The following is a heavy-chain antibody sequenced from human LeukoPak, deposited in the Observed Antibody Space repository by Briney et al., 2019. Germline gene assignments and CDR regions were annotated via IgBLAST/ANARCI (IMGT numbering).Heavy chain of an antibody. V-gene: IGHV3-7*01. D-gene: IGHD6-19*01. J-gene: IGHJ2*01. CDR2: IKQDGSDK. CDR3: APGGVAGDY. CDR1: GFTFSSYW. Sequence: GGSLRLSCAASGFTFSSYWMNWVRQAPGKGLEWVANIKQDGSDKYYVDSVKGRFTISRDNAKNSLYLQMNSLTAEDTAVYYCAPGGVAGDYWGRGTLVTVSS.